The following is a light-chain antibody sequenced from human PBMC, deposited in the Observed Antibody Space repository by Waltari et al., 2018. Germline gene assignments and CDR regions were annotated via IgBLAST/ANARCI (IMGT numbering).Light chain of an antibody. CDR2: VVG. Sequence: QSALTQPPPVSGPPGQSLTLSCDATSGEVGRYNLVSCNQQHPGKTPKLMIYVVGKRPSGISNRFSGSKSGNTASLTISGLQAEDEADYYCCSYAGAGTGVFGGGTKVTVL. J-gene: IGLJ3*02. CDR3: CSYAGAGTGV. CDR1: SGEVGRYNL. V-gene: IGLV2-23*02.